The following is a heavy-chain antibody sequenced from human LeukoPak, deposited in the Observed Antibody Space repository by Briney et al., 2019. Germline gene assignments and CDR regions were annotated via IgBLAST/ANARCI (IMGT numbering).Heavy chain of an antibody. CDR1: GFTFSDYY. D-gene: IGHD5-12*01. CDR2: ISSSGDTI. Sequence: AGGSLRLSCAASGFTFSDYYMTWIRQAPGKGLEWVAYISSSGDTIYYAGSVKGRFTISRDNAKNSLYLQMNSLRAEDTAVYYCARDVQVATIYPLDYWGQGTLVTVSS. CDR3: ARDVQVATIYPLDY. J-gene: IGHJ4*02. V-gene: IGHV3-11*01.